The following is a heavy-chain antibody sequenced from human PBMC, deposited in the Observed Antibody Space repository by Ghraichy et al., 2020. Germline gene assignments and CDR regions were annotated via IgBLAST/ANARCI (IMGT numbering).Heavy chain of an antibody. J-gene: IGHJ5*02. CDR3: ARGPLYYYDSSGRWFDP. CDR1: GFTFSDYY. D-gene: IGHD3-22*01. CDR2: ISSSSYT. V-gene: IGHV3-11*06. Sequence: GGSLRLSCAASGFTFSDYYMSWIRQAPGKGLEWVSYISSSSYTNYADSVKGRFTISRDNAKNSLYLQMNSLRAEDTAVYYCARGPLYYYDSSGRWFDPWGQGTLVTVSS.